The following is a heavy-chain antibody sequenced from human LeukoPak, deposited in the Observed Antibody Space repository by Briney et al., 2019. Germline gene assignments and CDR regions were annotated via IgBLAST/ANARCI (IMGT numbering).Heavy chain of an antibody. CDR3: ARQVVPAATTYDAFDI. D-gene: IGHD2-2*01. Sequence: PGESLKISCKGSGYRFTSYWIGWVRQMPGKGLEWMGIIYPGDSDTRYSPSFQGQVTISADKSISTAYLQWSSLKASDTAMYYCARQVVPAATTYDAFDIWGQGTMVTVSS. V-gene: IGHV5-51*01. J-gene: IGHJ3*02. CDR1: GYRFTSYW. CDR2: IYPGDSDT.